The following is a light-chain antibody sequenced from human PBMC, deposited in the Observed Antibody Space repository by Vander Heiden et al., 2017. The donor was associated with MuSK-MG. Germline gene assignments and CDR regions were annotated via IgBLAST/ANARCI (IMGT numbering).Light chain of an antibody. V-gene: IGLV3-21*04. Sequence: YVLTPPLSVSVAPGETARITCGGNNIGNKGVHWYQQKPGQAPVLVIYYDSDRPSGIPERLSGSNSGNTATLTISRVEAGDEADYFCQVWDSRSDHRVFGGGTKLTVL. CDR2: YDS. CDR3: QVWDSRSDHRV. J-gene: IGLJ3*02. CDR1: NIGNKG.